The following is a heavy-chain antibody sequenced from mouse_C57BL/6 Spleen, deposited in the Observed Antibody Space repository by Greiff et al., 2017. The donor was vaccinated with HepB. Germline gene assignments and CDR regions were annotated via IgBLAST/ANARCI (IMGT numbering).Heavy chain of an antibody. Sequence: VQLQQPGAELVKPGASVKVSCKASGYTFTSYWMHWVKQRPGQGLEWIGRIHPSDSDTNYNQKFKGKATLTVDKSSSTAYLQLSSLTSEDSAVYVCAREGVYGSSYEGYWGQGTTLTVSS. V-gene: IGHV1-74*01. CDR2: IHPSDSDT. J-gene: IGHJ2*01. D-gene: IGHD1-1*01. CDR3: AREGVYGSSYEGY. CDR1: GYTFTSYW.